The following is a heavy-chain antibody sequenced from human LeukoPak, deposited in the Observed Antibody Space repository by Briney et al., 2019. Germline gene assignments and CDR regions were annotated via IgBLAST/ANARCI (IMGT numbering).Heavy chain of an antibody. J-gene: IGHJ5*02. CDR3: ARREYSNYVGGWFDP. Sequence: SETLSLTCAVSVGSISSYYWSWIRQPPGKGLEWIGYIYYSGSTNYNPSLKSRVTISVDTSKNQFSLKLSSVTAADTAVYYCARREYSNYVGGWFDPWGQGTLVTVSS. D-gene: IGHD4-11*01. CDR1: VGSISSYY. CDR2: IYYSGST. V-gene: IGHV4-59*01.